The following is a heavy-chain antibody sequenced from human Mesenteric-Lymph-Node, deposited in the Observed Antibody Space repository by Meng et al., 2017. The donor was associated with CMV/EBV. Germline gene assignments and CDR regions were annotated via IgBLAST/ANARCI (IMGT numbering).Heavy chain of an antibody. V-gene: IGHV1-2*02. CDR2: INPDSGVT. Sequence: ASVKVSCKGSGYTFSGYYLHWLRQAPGPGLEWMGWINPDSGVTNYAQKFQGRVTMTRDTSISTAYMELSRLRSDDTAVYYCARVPGYCSSTSCYRDDWFDPWGQGTLVTVSS. D-gene: IGHD2-2*01. CDR1: GYTFSGYY. CDR3: ARVPGYCSSTSCYRDDWFDP. J-gene: IGHJ5*02.